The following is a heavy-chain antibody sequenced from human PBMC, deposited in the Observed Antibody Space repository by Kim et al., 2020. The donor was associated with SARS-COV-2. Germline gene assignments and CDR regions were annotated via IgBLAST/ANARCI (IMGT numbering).Heavy chain of an antibody. CDR2: INPNSGGT. D-gene: IGHD4-17*01. V-gene: IGHV1-2*02. Sequence: ASVKVSCKASGYTFTGRYMDWVRQAPGQGLEWMGWINPNSGGTKFAQKFQGRVTLTRDTSISTVYMELRSLRPDDTAVYYCARDVGTSADYVDLFDYWGQ. J-gene: IGHJ4*02. CDR3: ARDVGTSADYVDLFDY. CDR1: GYTFTGRY.